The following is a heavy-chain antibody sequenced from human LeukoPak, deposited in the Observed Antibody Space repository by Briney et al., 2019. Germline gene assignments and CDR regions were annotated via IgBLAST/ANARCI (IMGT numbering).Heavy chain of an antibody. CDR1: GYPFTSYD. Sequence: ASVKVSCKASGYPFTSYDINWVRQATGQGLEWMGWMNPHSGNTGFARKFQGRVTMTRNTSISTAYMELSSLRSEDTAVYYCARALDIVVVPAATPHFDYWGQGTLVTVSS. D-gene: IGHD2-2*03. J-gene: IGHJ4*02. V-gene: IGHV1-8*01. CDR2: MNPHSGNT. CDR3: ARALDIVVVPAATPHFDY.